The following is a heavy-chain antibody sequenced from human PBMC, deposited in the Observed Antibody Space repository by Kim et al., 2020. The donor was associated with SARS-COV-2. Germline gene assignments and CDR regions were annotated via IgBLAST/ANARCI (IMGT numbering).Heavy chain of an antibody. V-gene: IGHV1-18*04. CDR3: ARDVVLITMIVVAKVDYYGMDV. CDR2: ISAYNGNT. J-gene: IGHJ6*02. Sequence: ASVKVSCKASGYTFTSYGISWVRQAPGQGLEWMGWISAYNGNTNYAQKLQGRVTMTTDTSTSTAYMELRSLRSDDTAVYYCARDVVLITMIVVAKVDYYGMDVWGQGTTVTVSS. CDR1: GYTFTSYG. D-gene: IGHD3-22*01.